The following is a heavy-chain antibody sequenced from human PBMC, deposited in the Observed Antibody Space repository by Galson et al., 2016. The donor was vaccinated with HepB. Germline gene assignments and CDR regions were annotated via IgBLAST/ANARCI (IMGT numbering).Heavy chain of an antibody. D-gene: IGHD2-21*02. CDR2: MYVTGIT. Sequence: TLSLTCSVSGGSINTGSYFWSWIRQPAGKGLEWIGRMYVTGITNYNPSLESRVAISVDRSKNQFSLRLRSVTAADTAVYYCARDIGCGGDCYTHFYGLDDWGRGTTVTVSA. CDR1: GGSINTGSYF. CDR3: ARDIGCGGDCYTHFYGLDD. V-gene: IGHV4-61*02. J-gene: IGHJ6*04.